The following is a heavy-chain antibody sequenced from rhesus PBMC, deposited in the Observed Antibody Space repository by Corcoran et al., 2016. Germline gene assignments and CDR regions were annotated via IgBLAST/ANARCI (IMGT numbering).Heavy chain of an antibody. CDR1: GYSISSGYD. CDR2: ISGSSEFT. V-gene: IGHV4-99*02. Sequence: QVQLQESGRGLVKPSETLSLTCAVPGYSISSGYDWGWIRQPPGKGLEYIGYISGSSEFTYYNPSLKSRVTISKDTSKNQFSLKLTSVAAADTAVYYCGRGAAIDYWGQGVLVTVSS. J-gene: IGHJ4*01. CDR3: GRGAAIDY. D-gene: IGHD6-25*01.